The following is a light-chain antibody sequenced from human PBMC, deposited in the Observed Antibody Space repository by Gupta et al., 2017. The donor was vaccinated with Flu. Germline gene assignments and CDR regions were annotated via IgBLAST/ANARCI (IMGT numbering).Light chain of an antibody. Sequence: VIISCSGSSTNVGNKYVSLYQQLPGTAHKLIIYENNTRSSGIPDRFSGSWSGTSATLGITGLQTGDEADYHCGAWDSTLDVYVFGGGTKVTVL. J-gene: IGLJ3*02. CDR1: STNVGNKY. CDR2: ENN. CDR3: GAWDSTLDVYV. V-gene: IGLV1-51*02.